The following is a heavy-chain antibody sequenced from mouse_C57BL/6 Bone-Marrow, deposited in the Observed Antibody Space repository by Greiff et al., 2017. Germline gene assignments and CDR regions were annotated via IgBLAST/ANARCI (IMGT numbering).Heavy chain of an antibody. Sequence: EVMLVESGGGLVKPGGSLKLSCAASGFTFSSYAMSWVRQTPEKRLEWVATISDGGSYTYYPDNVKGRFTISRDNAKNNLYLQMSHLKSEDTAMYYCARYLPRDAMDYWGQGTSVTVSS. CDR3: ARYLPRDAMDY. CDR1: GFTFSSYA. CDR2: ISDGGSYT. D-gene: IGHD2-1*01. V-gene: IGHV5-4*03. J-gene: IGHJ4*01.